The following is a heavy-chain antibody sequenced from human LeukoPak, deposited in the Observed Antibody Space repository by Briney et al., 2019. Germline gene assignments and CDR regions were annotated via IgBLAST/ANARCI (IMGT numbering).Heavy chain of an antibody. CDR3: ARVIHMKYSSSWYVGY. V-gene: IGHV1-2*02. CDR1: GYTFTGYY. CDR2: INPNSGGT. D-gene: IGHD6-13*01. J-gene: IGHJ4*02. Sequence: ASVKVSCKASGYTFTGYYMHWVRQAPGQGLEWMGWINPNSGGTNYAQKFQGRVTMTRDTSISTAYMELSRLRSDDTAVYYCARVIHMKYSSSWYVGYWGQGTLVTVSS.